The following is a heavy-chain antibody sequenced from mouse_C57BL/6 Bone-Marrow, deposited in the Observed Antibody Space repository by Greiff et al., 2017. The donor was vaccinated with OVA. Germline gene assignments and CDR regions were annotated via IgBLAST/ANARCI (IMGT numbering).Heavy chain of an antibody. CDR2: IDPANGNT. CDR1: GFNIKNPY. D-gene: IGHD1-1*01. J-gene: IGHJ4*01. V-gene: IGHV14-3*01. Sequence: EVQLQQSVAELVRPGASVKLSCTASGFNIKNPYMHWVKQRPEQGLEWIGRIDPANGNTTYAPKFQGKATITADTSSNTADLQLSSLTSEDTAIYYCARDTNYDCSSSLYAMDYWGQGTSVTVSS. CDR3: ARDTNYDCSSSLYAMDY.